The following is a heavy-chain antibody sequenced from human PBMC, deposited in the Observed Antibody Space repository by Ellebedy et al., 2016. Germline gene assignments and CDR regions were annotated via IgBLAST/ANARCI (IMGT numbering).Heavy chain of an antibody. D-gene: IGHD3-16*01. Sequence: SETLSLXXAVYGGSFSGYYWSWIRQPPGKGLEWIGEINHSGSTNYNPSLKSRVTISVDTSKNQFSLKLNSVTAADTAVYYCARDPRLGGMDVWGQGTTVTVSS. V-gene: IGHV4-34*01. CDR2: INHSGST. CDR1: GGSFSGYY. CDR3: ARDPRLGGMDV. J-gene: IGHJ6*02.